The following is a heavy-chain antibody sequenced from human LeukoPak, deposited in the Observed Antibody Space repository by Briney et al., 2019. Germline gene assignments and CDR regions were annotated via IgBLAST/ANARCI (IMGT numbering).Heavy chain of an antibody. D-gene: IGHD6-13*01. J-gene: IGHJ1*01. CDR1: GFTFTNAW. V-gene: IGHV3-15*01. Sequence: PGGSLRLSCAASGFTFTNAWMSWVRQAPGKGLEWVGRIKSKTDGGTTDYAAPVNGRFTISRDDSKNTLYLQMNSLKIEDTAVYYCTTVPDYSSSWNAEYFQHWGQGTLVTVSS. CDR3: TTVPDYSSSWNAEYFQH. CDR2: IKSKTDGGTT.